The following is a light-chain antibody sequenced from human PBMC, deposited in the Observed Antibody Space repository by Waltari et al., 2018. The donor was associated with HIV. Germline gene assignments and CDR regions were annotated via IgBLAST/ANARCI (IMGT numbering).Light chain of an antibody. V-gene: IGLV3-25*03. J-gene: IGLJ2*01. CDR1: ALPKRY. CDR2: KDT. CDR3: QSVDDGGTHVV. Sequence: SYELTQPPSVSVSPGQTAEITCPGVALPKRYSYRYRQKTGQAPVRVMYKDTKRPSGIPERFSGSTSGAKVTLTISGVRAEDEADYYCQSVDDGGTHVVFGGGTKLTVL.